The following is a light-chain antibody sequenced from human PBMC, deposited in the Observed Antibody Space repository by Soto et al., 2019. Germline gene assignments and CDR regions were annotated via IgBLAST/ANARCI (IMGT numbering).Light chain of an antibody. CDR2: DAS. CDR1: QSISSW. CDR3: QQYTSHWT. J-gene: IGKJ1*01. V-gene: IGKV1-5*01. Sequence: MRQSPSTPSVSPGARVTITCRASQSISSWLAWYQQKPGKAPKLLIFDASSLESGVPSRFSGSGSGTEFTLTISSLQPDDFATYYCQQYTSHWTFGQGTKVDIK.